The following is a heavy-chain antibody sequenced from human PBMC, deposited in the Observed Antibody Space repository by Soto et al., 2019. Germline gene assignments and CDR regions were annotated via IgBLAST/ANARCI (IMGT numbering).Heavy chain of an antibody. D-gene: IGHD3-16*02. Sequence: PSETLSLTCAVYGGSFSGYYWSWIRQPPGKGLEWIGEINHSGSTNYNPSLKSRVTISVDTSKNQFSLKLSSVTAADTAVYYCAREGVMITFGGVIVKNWFDPWGQGTLVTVDS. J-gene: IGHJ5*02. CDR2: INHSGST. CDR3: AREGVMITFGGVIVKNWFDP. V-gene: IGHV4-34*01. CDR1: GGSFSGYY.